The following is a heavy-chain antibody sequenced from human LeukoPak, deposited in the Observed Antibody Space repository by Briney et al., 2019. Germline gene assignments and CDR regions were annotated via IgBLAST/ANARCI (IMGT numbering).Heavy chain of an antibody. CDR1: GFTFSSYS. Sequence: AGSLRLSCAASGFTFSSYSMNWVRQAPGKGLEWVSSISSSSSYIYYADSVKGRFTISRDNAKNSLYLQMNSLRAEDTAVYYCARDTGGITIFGVVIGSFDYWGQGTLVTVSS. CDR3: ARDTGGITIFGVVIGSFDY. D-gene: IGHD3-3*01. V-gene: IGHV3-21*01. J-gene: IGHJ4*02. CDR2: ISSSSSYI.